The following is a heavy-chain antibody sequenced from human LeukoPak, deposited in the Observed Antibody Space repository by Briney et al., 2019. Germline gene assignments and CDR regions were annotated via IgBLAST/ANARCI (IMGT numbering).Heavy chain of an antibody. D-gene: IGHD3-22*01. CDR3: ARGGRYDSSGYYFPRFAFDI. J-gene: IGHJ3*02. V-gene: IGHV1-8*03. CDR2: MNPNSGNT. Sequence: ASVKVSCKASGYTFTSYDINWVRQATGQGLEWMGWMNPNSGNTGYAQKFQGRVTTTADKSTSTAYMELSSLRSEDTAVYRCARGGRYDSSGYYFPRFAFDIWGQGTMVTVSS. CDR1: GYTFTSYD.